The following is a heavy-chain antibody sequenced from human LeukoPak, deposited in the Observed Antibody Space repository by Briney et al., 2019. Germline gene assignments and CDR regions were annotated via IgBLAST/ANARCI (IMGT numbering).Heavy chain of an antibody. CDR2: IYYSGST. V-gene: IGHV4-59*01. D-gene: IGHD5-18*01. J-gene: IGHJ4*02. Sequence: SETLSLTCTVSGGSISNYYWSWIRQPPGKGLEWIGYIYYSGSTNYNPSLKSRVTISVDTSKNQFSLKLSSVTAADTAVYYCARDSYGYFDYWGQGTLVTVSS. CDR3: ARDSYGYFDY. CDR1: GGSISNYY.